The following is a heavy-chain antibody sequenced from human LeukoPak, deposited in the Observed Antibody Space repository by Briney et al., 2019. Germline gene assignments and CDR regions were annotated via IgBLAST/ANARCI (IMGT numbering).Heavy chain of an antibody. D-gene: IGHD3-22*01. CDR2: INHSGST. Sequence: SETLSLTCAVYGGSFSGYYWSWIRQPPGKGLEWIGEINHSGSTNYNPSLKSRVTISVDTSKNQFSLKLSSVTAADTAVYYCAMGSSGPYGYWGQGTLVTVSS. V-gene: IGHV4-34*01. J-gene: IGHJ4*02. CDR3: AMGSSGPYGY. CDR1: GGSFSGYY.